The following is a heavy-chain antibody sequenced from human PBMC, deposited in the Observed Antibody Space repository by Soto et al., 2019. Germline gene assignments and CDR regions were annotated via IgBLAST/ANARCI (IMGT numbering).Heavy chain of an antibody. CDR3: ARGRNYASKPFDI. CDR2: ISAYNGNT. J-gene: IGHJ3*02. Sequence: QVQLVQSGAEVKKPGASVKVSCKASGYTFTSYGISWVRQAPGQGLEWMGWISAYNGNTNYAHKLQGRVTMTTDTSTSTAHSELRSLRSDDTAVYSCARGRNYASKPFDIWGQGTIVTVSS. CDR1: GYTFTSYG. D-gene: IGHD1-7*01. V-gene: IGHV1-18*01.